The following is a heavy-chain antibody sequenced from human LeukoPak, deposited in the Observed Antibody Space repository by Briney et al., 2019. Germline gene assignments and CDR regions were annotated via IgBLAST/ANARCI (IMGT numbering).Heavy chain of an antibody. D-gene: IGHD2-15*01. CDR1: GFTFSSYV. J-gene: IGHJ6*02. V-gene: IGHV3-30-3*01. CDR2: ISYDGSNK. Sequence: GSLRLSCAASGFTFSSYVMHWVRQAPGKGLEWVAVISYDGSNKYYADSVKGRFTISRDNSKNTLYLQMNSLRAEDTAVYYCARRYCSGGSCSDSPFYYYYYGMDVWGQGTTVTVSS. CDR3: ARRYCSGGSCSDSPFYYYYYGMDV.